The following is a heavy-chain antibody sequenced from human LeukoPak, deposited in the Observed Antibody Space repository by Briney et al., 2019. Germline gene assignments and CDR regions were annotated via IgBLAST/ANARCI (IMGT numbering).Heavy chain of an antibody. J-gene: IGHJ4*02. CDR1: GYTFTSYA. V-gene: IGHV1-69*06. Sequence: SVKDSSKASGYTFTSYAISCVRQTPGQRLEWMGGIIPIFGTANYAQKLQGRVTITADKSTSTAYMELSSLRSEDTAVYYCARGAIKGVVWGASDYWGLGTLVTVSS. CDR2: IIPIFGTA. CDR3: ARGAIKGVVWGASDY. D-gene: IGHD3-10*01.